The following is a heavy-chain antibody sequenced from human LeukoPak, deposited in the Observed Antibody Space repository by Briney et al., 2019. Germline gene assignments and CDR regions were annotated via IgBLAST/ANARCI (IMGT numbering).Heavy chain of an antibody. CDR3: ARSKTHHRAFQGIAAAGGWGY. J-gene: IGHJ4*02. CDR2: MNLNSGNT. V-gene: IGHV1-8*03. CDR1: GYTFTSYD. D-gene: IGHD6-13*01. Sequence: ASVKLSCKASGYTFTSYDINGVRQATGQGLEWMGWMNLNSGNTGYAQKFQGRVTITRNTSISTAYMELSSLRSEDTAVYYCARSKTHHRAFQGIAAAGGWGYWGQGTLVTVSS.